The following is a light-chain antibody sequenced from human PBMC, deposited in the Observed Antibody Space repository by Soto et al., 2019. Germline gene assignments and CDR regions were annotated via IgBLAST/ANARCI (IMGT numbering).Light chain of an antibody. CDR1: SSNIGSNY. CDR2: RNN. V-gene: IGLV1-47*01. J-gene: IGLJ1*01. Sequence: QSVLTQPPSASGTPGQRVTISCSGSSSNIGSNYVYWYQQLPGTAPKLLIYRNNQRPSGVPDRFSGSKSGISASLALSGLRSEDEADYYCAAWDDSLSGQVFGTGTKLTVL. CDR3: AAWDDSLSGQV.